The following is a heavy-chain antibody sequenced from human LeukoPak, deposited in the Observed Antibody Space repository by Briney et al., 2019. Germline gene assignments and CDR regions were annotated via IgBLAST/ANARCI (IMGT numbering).Heavy chain of an antibody. Sequence: GGSLRLSCAASGFTFSSYAMSWVRQAPGKGLEWVSAISGSGGSTYYADSVKGRFTISRDNSKNSLYLQMNSLRAEDTAVYYCARVRSGYYKDYWGQGTLVTVSS. CDR2: ISGSGGST. J-gene: IGHJ4*02. D-gene: IGHD3-3*01. CDR1: GFTFSSYA. V-gene: IGHV3-23*01. CDR3: ARVRSGYYKDY.